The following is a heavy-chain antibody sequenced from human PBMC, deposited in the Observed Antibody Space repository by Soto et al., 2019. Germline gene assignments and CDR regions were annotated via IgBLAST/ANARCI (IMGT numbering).Heavy chain of an antibody. CDR3: ARQADYNILTGYFYYFDY. Sequence: LKISCKSSGYSFTDYWIGWVRQMPGKGLEWMGIIYPGDSDARYSPSFQGQVTISVDTSINTAFLRWNSLTASDTAMYYCARQADYNILTGYFYYFDYWGQGSLVTVSS. J-gene: IGHJ4*02. CDR1: GYSFTDYW. V-gene: IGHV5-51*01. CDR2: IYPGDSDA. D-gene: IGHD3-9*01.